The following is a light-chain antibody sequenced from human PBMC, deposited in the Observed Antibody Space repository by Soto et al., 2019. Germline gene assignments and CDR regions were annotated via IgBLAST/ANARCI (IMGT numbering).Light chain of an antibody. Sequence: DILMTHAPARRSVPPVGRATRSFISSQSVSSNLAWYQQKLGQAPRLIIYGASNRATGIPARFSGSGSGTEFTLTIRSLKPEDFAVYYCQKYKNWPQWKCGKGTTGAIK. CDR2: GAS. V-gene: IGKV3-15*01. CDR3: QKYKNWPQWK. CDR1: QSVSSN. J-gene: IGKJ1*01.